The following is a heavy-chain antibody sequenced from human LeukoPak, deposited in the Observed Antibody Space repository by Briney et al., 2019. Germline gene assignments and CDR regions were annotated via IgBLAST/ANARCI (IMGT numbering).Heavy chain of an antibody. CDR3: ARGKDDAFDI. J-gene: IGHJ3*02. V-gene: IGHV3-53*01. Sequence: PGGSLRLSCAASGFMVSSNYMSRVRQAPGKGLEWVSVIYSGGGTYYADSVKGRFTISRDNSKNTLYLQMNSLRAEDTAMYYCARGKDDAFDIWGQGTMVTVSS. CDR2: IYSGGGT. CDR1: GFMVSSNY.